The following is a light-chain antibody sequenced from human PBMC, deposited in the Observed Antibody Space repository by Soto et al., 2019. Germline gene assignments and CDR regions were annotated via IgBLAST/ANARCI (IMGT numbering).Light chain of an antibody. Sequence: DIQMNQSPSTLSASVGDRVTITCRASQSISSWLAWYQQKPGKAPKLLIYKASSLESGVPSRFSGSGSGTEFTLTISSLPPDDFATYYCQQYNSSPWTFGQGTKVELK. CDR3: QQYNSSPWT. J-gene: IGKJ1*01. CDR1: QSISSW. V-gene: IGKV1-5*03. CDR2: KAS.